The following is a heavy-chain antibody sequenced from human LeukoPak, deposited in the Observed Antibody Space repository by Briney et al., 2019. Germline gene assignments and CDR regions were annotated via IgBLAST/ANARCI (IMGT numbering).Heavy chain of an antibody. CDR3: ARDGPRIAALGEDFDY. D-gene: IGHD6-6*01. J-gene: IGHJ4*02. CDR1: GYNFNNYG. V-gene: IGHV1-18*01. CDR2: ISAYNGNT. Sequence: ASEKVSCTTSGYNFNNYGITWVRQAPGQGLEWMGWISAYNGNTNYAQKLQARVTMTTDTSTSTAYMELRSLRSEDTAVYYCARDGPRIAALGEDFDYWGQGTLVTVSS.